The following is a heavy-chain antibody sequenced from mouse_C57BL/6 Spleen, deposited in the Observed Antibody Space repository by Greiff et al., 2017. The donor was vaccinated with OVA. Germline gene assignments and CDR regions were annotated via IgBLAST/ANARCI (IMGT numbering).Heavy chain of an antibody. D-gene: IGHD1-1*01. CDR3: TRGLYGSSYEWYFDV. CDR1: GYTFTDYE. Sequence: VHLVESGAELVRPGASVTLSCKASGYTFTDYEMHWVKQTPVHGLEWIGAIDPETGGTAYNQKFKGKAILTADKSSSTAYMELRSLTSEDSAVYYCTRGLYGSSYEWYFDVWGTGTTVTVSS. CDR2: IDPETGGT. J-gene: IGHJ1*03. V-gene: IGHV1-15*01.